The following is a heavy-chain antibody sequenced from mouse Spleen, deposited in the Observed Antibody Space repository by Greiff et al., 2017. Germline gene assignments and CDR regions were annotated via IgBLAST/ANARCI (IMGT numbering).Heavy chain of an antibody. CDR1: GFTFSSYT. J-gene: IGHJ2*01. CDR2: ISNGGGST. CDR3: ARQGLTEYYFDY. D-gene: IGHD4-1*01. V-gene: IGHV5-12-2*01. Sequence: EVKLVESGGGLVQPGGSLKLSCAASGFTFSSYTMSWVRQTPEKRLEWVAYISNGGGSTYYPDTVKGRFTISRDNAKNTLYLQMSSLKSEDTAMYYCARQGLTEYYFDYWGQGTTLTVSS.